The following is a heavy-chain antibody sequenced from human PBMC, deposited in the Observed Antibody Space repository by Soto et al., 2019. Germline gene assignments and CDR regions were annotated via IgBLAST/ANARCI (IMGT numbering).Heavy chain of an antibody. D-gene: IGHD2-2*01. J-gene: IGHJ1*01. CDR2: ISAHNGNT. CDR3: VRGYCTSSASCEGDFQH. CDR1: GYAFTTYG. Sequence: QVHLVQSGAEVKKPGASVKVSCKGSGYAFTTYGITWVRQAPGQGLEWMGWISAHNGNTNYAQKLQGRVTVTRDTSTSTAYMELRSLRSDDTAVYYCVRGYCTSSASCEGDFQHWGQGTLVTVSS. V-gene: IGHV1-18*01.